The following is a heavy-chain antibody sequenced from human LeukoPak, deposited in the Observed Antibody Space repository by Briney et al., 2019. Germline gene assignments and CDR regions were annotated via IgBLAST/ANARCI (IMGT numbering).Heavy chain of an antibody. CDR1: GFAFSSYW. CDR3: ARSLWPEDY. D-gene: IGHD2-21*01. V-gene: IGHV3-7*01. Sequence: GGSLRLSCAASGFAFSSYWASWVRQAPGKGLEWVANINQDGSDQNYVDSVRGRFTISGDNAKNSAYLQMNSQRVEDTAVYYCARSLWPEDYWGQGILVTVSS. CDR2: INQDGSDQ. J-gene: IGHJ4*02.